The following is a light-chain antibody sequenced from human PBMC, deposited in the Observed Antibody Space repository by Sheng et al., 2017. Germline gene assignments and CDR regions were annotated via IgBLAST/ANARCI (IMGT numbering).Light chain of an antibody. CDR3: SSYGGSQNLV. CDR2: EGS. Sequence: QSALTQPASVSGSPGQSITISCTGTSSDVGSYNLVSWYQHLPGKAPKLMIYEGSKRPSGVSNRLSGSKSGNTASLTISGLQTEDEADYYCSSYGGSQNLVFGGGTKLTVL. J-gene: IGLJ2*01. V-gene: IGLV2-23*01. CDR1: SSDVGSYNL.